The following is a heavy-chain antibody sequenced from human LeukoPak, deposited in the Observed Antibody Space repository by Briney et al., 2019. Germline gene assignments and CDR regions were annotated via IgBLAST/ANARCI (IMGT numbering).Heavy chain of an antibody. D-gene: IGHD3-22*01. CDR2: ISSSSIYI. CDR3: ARDVYKYDSSGSRAFDI. Sequence: PGGSLRLSCAASGFTFSSHSMNWVRQAPGKGLEWVSSISSSSIYIYYADSVKGRFTISRDNAKNSLYLQMNSLRAEDTAVYYCARDVYKYDSSGSRAFDIWGQGTMVTVSS. CDR1: GFTFSSHS. V-gene: IGHV3-21*01. J-gene: IGHJ3*02.